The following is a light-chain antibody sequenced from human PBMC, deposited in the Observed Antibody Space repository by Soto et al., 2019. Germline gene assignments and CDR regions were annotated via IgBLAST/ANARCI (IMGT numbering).Light chain of an antibody. CDR3: QQRKNWQVT. CDR1: QTVHTN. J-gene: IGKJ5*01. Sequence: VLTHPPGTLTVSRGDSMALSCRASQTVHTNLAWFQQKPGQAPKLRIYGASTRDTGVPARFSGSGSGTDVTLTISSLEPEDFAVYYCQQRKNWQVTGGQGTRLDIK. CDR2: GAS. V-gene: IGKV3-15*01.